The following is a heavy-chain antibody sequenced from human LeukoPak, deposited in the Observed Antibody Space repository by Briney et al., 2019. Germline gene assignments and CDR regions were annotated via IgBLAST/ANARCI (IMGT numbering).Heavy chain of an antibody. CDR1: GGTFSSYA. CDR3: ARELVPAATLEYYYYYMDV. V-gene: IGHV1-69*05. D-gene: IGHD2-2*01. CDR2: VILIFGTA. J-gene: IGHJ6*03. Sequence: SVKVSCKASGGTFSSYAISWVRQAPGQGLEWMGRVILIFGTANYAQKFQGRVTITTDESTSTAYMELSSLRSEDTAVYYCARELVPAATLEYYYYYMDVWGKGPTVPVSS.